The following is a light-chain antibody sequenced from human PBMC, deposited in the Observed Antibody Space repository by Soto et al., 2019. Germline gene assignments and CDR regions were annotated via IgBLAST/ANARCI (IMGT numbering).Light chain of an antibody. CDR1: SSDVGAYDF. J-gene: IGLJ1*01. CDR2: EVS. V-gene: IGLV2-14*03. Sequence: QSVLTLPASVSGSPGQSITIACTGTSSDVGAYDFVSWYQQHPDKAPKLMIYEVSNPPSGVSHRVSGSKSVNTATLTISGLQAEDEADYYCSSYTTSSTRVFGTGTKVTVL. CDR3: SSYTTSSTRV.